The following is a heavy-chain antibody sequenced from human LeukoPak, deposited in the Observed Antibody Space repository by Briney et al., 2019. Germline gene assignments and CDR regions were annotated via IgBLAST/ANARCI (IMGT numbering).Heavy chain of an antibody. V-gene: IGHV4-59*08. Sequence: PSETLSLTCTVSGGSISSYYWSWIRQPPGKGLEWIGYIYYSGSTNYNPSLKSRVTISVDTSKNQFSLKLSSVTAADTAVYYCARQRYDILTGHERSNFDYWGQGTLVTVSS. CDR3: ARQRYDILTGHERSNFDY. CDR1: GGSISSYY. D-gene: IGHD3-9*01. CDR2: IYYSGST. J-gene: IGHJ4*02.